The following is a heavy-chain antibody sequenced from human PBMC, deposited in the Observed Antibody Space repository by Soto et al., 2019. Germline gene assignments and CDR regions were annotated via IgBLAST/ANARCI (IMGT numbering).Heavy chain of an antibody. J-gene: IGHJ4*02. CDR2: ISGSGDAT. CDR1: GFTFSSFA. D-gene: IGHD3-22*01. Sequence: EVQLLESGGGLVQPGGSLRLSCAASGFTFSSFAMTWVRQAPVKGLEWVSAISGSGDATYHADSVKGRFTISRDNSKNTLYLQMNSLSAEDTVIYYCAMGHYCDSSGYYYWGQGTLVTVSS. CDR3: AMGHYCDSSGYYY. V-gene: IGHV3-23*01.